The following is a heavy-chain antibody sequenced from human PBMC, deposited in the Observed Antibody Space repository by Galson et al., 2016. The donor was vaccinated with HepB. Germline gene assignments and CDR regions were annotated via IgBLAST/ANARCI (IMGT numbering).Heavy chain of an antibody. J-gene: IGHJ5*02. CDR3: ARDFGYSGYDLSISNWFDP. V-gene: IGHV1-2*02. CDR2: INPNSGAT. D-gene: IGHD5-12*01. CDR1: GYTFTGYY. Sequence: SCKASGYTFTGYYMHWVRQAPGQGLEWMGWINPNSGATNYAQKFQGRVTMTRDTSISTAYMELSRLRSDDTAVYYCARDFGYSGYDLSISNWFDPWGQGTLVTVSS.